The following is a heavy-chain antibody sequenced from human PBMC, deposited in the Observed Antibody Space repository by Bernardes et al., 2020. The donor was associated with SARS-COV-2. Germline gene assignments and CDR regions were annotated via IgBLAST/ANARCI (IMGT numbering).Heavy chain of an antibody. D-gene: IGHD6-13*01. V-gene: IGHV1-18*01. CDR1: GYTFTSYG. J-gene: IGHJ4*02. CDR2: ISAYNGNT. Sequence: ASVKVSCKASGYTFTSYGISWVRQAPGQGLEWMGWISAYNGNTNYAQKLQGRVTMTTDTSTSTAYMELRSLRSDDTAVYYCARFLSYSSSWELYFDYWGQGTLVTVSS. CDR3: ARFLSYSSSWELYFDY.